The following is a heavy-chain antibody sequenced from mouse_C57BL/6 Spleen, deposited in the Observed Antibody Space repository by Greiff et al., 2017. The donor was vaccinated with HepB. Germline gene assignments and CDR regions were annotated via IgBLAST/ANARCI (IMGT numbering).Heavy chain of an antibody. CDR3: ARSDYSNYDYAMDY. D-gene: IGHD2-5*01. CDR2: IYPSDSET. Sequence: VQLQQPGAELVRPGSSVKLSCKASGYTFTSYWMDWVKQRPGQGLEWIGNIYPSDSETHYNQKFKDKATLTVDKSSSTAYMQLSSLTSEDSAVYYCARSDYSNYDYAMDYWGQGTSVTVSS. CDR1: GYTFTSYW. J-gene: IGHJ4*01. V-gene: IGHV1-61*01.